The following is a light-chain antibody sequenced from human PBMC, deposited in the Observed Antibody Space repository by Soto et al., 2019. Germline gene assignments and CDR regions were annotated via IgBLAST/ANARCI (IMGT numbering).Light chain of an antibody. J-gene: IGKJ3*01. Sequence: EIVLTQSPATLSLSPGERATRSCRASQSVSSYLAWYQQKPGQAPRLLIYDASNRATGIPARFSGSGSGTDFTLTISSLEPEDFAVYYCQQRSNWITFGPGTKVDIQ. V-gene: IGKV3-11*01. CDR3: QQRSNWIT. CDR2: DAS. CDR1: QSVSSY.